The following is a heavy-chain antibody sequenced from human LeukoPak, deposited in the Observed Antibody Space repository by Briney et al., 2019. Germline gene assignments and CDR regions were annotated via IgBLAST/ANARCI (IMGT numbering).Heavy chain of an antibody. Sequence: SETLSLTCVVSDGSISSSNWWNWVRQPPGKGLEWIGEVYHSGSTNYNPSLKSRVTISVDTSKNQFSLKLSSVTAADTAVYYCARSPTIFGVVILPNPAFDIWGQGTMVTVSS. J-gene: IGHJ3*02. CDR2: VYHSGST. V-gene: IGHV4-4*02. CDR1: DGSISSSNW. D-gene: IGHD3-3*01. CDR3: ARSPTIFGVVILPNPAFDI.